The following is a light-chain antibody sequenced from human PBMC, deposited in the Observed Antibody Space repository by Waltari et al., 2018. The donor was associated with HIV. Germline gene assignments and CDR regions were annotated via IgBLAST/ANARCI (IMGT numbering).Light chain of an antibody. CDR2: EVS. CDR1: SSDVGGYNY. Sequence: QSALTQPASVSGSPGQSITISCTGTSSDVGGYNYVSWYQQHPGKAPKLMIYEVSNRPAGFSNRFSGYKSGNTASLTISGRQAEDEADYYCSSYTSSSTPYVFGTGTKVTVL. CDR3: SSYTSSSTPYV. V-gene: IGLV2-14*01. J-gene: IGLJ1*01.